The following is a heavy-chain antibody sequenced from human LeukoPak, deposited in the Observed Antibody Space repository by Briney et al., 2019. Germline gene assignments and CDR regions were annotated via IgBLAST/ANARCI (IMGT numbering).Heavy chain of an antibody. J-gene: IGHJ4*02. CDR1: GYTFTGYG. CDR3: ARDLHPGLDYYDSSGYGGDY. V-gene: IGHV1-18*01. CDR2: ISASNGNT. Sequence: VASVKVSCKTSGYTFTGYGINWVRQAPGQGVEWMGWISASNGNTNYAQKLQCRVTMTTDTSPSTDYMELRSLRSDDTAVYFRARDLHPGLDYYDSSGYGGDYWGQGTLVTVSS. D-gene: IGHD3-22*01.